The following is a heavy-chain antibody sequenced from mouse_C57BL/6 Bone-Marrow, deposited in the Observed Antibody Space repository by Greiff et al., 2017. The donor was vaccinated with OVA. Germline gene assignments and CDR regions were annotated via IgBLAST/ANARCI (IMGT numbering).Heavy chain of an antibody. Sequence: VQLQQSGPKLVKPGASVKMSCKASGYTFTDYNMHWVKQSHGKSLEWIGYINPNNGGTSYNQKFKGKATLTVNKSSSTAYMELRSLTSEDSAVYYCARGDYYGSSSTYWGQGTLVTVSA. CDR3: ARGDYYGSSSTY. J-gene: IGHJ3*01. V-gene: IGHV1-22*01. D-gene: IGHD1-1*01. CDR2: INPNNGGT. CDR1: GYTFTDYN.